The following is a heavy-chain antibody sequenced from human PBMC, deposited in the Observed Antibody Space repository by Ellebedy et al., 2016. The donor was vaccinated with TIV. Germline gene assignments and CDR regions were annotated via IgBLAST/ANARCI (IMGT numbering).Heavy chain of an antibody. CDR3: ARVVWQQPVSYAFDI. V-gene: IGHV4-59*01. Sequence: MPSETLSLTCTVSGGSISPYSWSWIRQPPGKGLEWIGYISYSGSTNYNPSLKSRVTISVDKSKNQFSLRLRSVTAADTAVYYCARVVWQQPVSYAFDIWGQGTMVTVSS. J-gene: IGHJ3*02. CDR2: ISYSGST. D-gene: IGHD6-13*01. CDR1: GGSISPYS.